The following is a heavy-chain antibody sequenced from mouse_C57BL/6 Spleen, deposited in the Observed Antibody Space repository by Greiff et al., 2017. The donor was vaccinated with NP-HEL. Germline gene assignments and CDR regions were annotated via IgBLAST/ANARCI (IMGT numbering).Heavy chain of an antibody. CDR3: ARHGCNYDFDY. J-gene: IGHJ2*01. Sequence: EVQVVESGGDLVKPGGSLKLSCAASGFTFSSYGMSWVRQTPDKRLEWVATISSGGSYTYYPDSVKGRFTISRDNAKNTLYLQMSSLKSEDTAMYYCARHGCNYDFDYWGQGTTLTVSS. D-gene: IGHD2-1*01. CDR1: GFTFSSYG. V-gene: IGHV5-6*01. CDR2: ISSGGSYT.